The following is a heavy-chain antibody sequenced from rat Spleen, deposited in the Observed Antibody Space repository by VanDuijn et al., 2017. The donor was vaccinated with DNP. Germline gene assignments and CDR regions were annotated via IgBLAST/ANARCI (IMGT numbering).Heavy chain of an antibody. Sequence: EVQLVESGGGLVQPGGSLKLSCVTSGFTFNNYWMTWVRQVPGKGLEWVASISSSGGDTFYPDSVKGRFTISRDNAKDTLSLHMNSLKADDTATYYCARRGLGAGWFAYWGQGTLVTVSS. D-gene: IGHD5-1*01. CDR1: GFTFNNYW. V-gene: IGHV5-31*01. J-gene: IGHJ3*01. CDR3: ARRGLGAGWFAY. CDR2: ISSSGGDT.